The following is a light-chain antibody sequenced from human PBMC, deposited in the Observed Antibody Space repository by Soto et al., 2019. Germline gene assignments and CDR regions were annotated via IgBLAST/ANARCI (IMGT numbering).Light chain of an antibody. CDR2: EVI. Sequence: QSVLTQPASVSGSPGQSITISCTGTSSDIGSYKLVSWYQQHPGKAPKLVIYEVIKRPSGISSRFSDSKSGNTASLTISGLQADDEADYYCCSYAGSSTFDVFGTGTKVTVL. CDR1: SSDIGSYKL. V-gene: IGLV2-23*02. CDR3: CSYAGSSTFDV. J-gene: IGLJ1*01.